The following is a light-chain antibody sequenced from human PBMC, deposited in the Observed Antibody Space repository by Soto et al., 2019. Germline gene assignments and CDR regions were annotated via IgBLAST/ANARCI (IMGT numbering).Light chain of an antibody. CDR1: QSVSSSY. CDR3: QQYGSSPKYT. CDR2: GAS. Sequence: EIVLTQSPGTLSLSPGARAILSCRDSQSVSSSYLAWYQQKPGQAPRLLIYGASSRATGIPDRFSGSGSGTDFTLTISRLEPEDFAVYYCQQYGSSPKYTFGQGTKLEIK. V-gene: IGKV3-20*01. J-gene: IGKJ2*01.